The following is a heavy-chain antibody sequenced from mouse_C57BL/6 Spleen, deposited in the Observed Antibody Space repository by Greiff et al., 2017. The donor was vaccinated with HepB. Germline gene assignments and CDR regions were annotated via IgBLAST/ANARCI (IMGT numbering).Heavy chain of an antibody. Sequence: EVNVVESGGDLVKPGGSLKLSCAASGFTFSSYAMSWVRQTPEKRLEWVATISDGGSYTYYPDNVKGRFTISRDNAKNNLYLQMSHLKSEDTAMYYCARRDGTNYEDYFDYWGQGTTLTVSS. D-gene: IGHD1-1*01. CDR2: ISDGGSYT. J-gene: IGHJ2*01. V-gene: IGHV5-4*03. CDR3: ARRDGTNYEDYFDY. CDR1: GFTFSSYA.